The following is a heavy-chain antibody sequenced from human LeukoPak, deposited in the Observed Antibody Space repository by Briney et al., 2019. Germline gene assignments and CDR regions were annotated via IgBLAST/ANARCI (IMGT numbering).Heavy chain of an antibody. CDR2: INHGGST. CDR1: GGSFSGYY. CDR3: ARSALVRGVIMTGGNWFDP. Sequence: SETLSLTCAVYGGSFSGYYWSWIRQPPGKGLEWIGEINHGGSTNYNPSLKSRVTISVDTSKNQFSLKLSSVTAADTAVYYCARSALVRGVIMTGGNWFDPWGQGTLVTVSS. D-gene: IGHD3-10*01. J-gene: IGHJ5*02. V-gene: IGHV4-34*01.